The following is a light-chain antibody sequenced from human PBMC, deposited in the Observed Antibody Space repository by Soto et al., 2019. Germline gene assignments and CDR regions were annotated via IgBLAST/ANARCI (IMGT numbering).Light chain of an antibody. CDR3: QQRSDWPQYT. CDR2: TAS. J-gene: IGKJ2*01. Sequence: DIQMTQSPSSLSASVGDRVTITCRASQSINKYLNWYQQKPGKAPKLLIYTASSLQSGVPSRFSGSGSGTDFTLTISGLQLEDFAVYYCQQRSDWPQYTFGQGTKLEIK. CDR1: QSINKY. V-gene: IGKV1-39*01.